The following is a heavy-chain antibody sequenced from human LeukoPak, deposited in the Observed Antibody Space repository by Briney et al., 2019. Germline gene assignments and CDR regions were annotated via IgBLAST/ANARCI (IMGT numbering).Heavy chain of an antibody. J-gene: IGHJ4*02. CDR1: GFTFDDYG. CDR2: INWNGGST. Sequence: GGSLRLSCAASGFTFDDYGMSWVRQAPGKGLEWVSGINWNGGSTGYADSVKGRFTISRDNAKNSLYPQMNSLRAEDTALYYCARDYGDIRVRYYFDYWGQGTLVTVSS. D-gene: IGHD4-17*01. V-gene: IGHV3-20*04. CDR3: ARDYGDIRVRYYFDY.